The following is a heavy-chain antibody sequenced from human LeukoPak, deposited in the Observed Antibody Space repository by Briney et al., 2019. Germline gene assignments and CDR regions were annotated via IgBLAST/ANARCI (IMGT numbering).Heavy chain of an antibody. D-gene: IGHD3-10*01. CDR3: ARGGISYNDEHEEFDY. CDR1: GYTFTSHD. J-gene: IGHJ4*02. Sequence: ASVKVSCKASGYTFTSHDINWVRQATGQGLEWMGWMNPNSGYTGYEQKFQGRVTMTRDTSTSTAYMELSSLRSEDTAVYYCARGGISYNDEHEEFDYWGQGTVVTVSS. V-gene: IGHV1-8*01. CDR2: MNPNSGYT.